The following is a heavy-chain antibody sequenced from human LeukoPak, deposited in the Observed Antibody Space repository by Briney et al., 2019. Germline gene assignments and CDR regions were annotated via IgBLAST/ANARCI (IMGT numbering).Heavy chain of an antibody. J-gene: IGHJ3*02. CDR1: GFTFSSYG. CDR3: ASSTGDKYSSSWGAFDI. V-gene: IGHV3-30*02. D-gene: IGHD6-6*01. Sequence: PGGSLRLTCAASGFTFSSYGMHWVRQAPGKGLGWVAFIRYDGSNKYYADSVKGRLTISRDNSKNKLYPQMNSLRAEDTAVYCCASSTGDKYSSSWGAFDIWGQGTMVTVSS. CDR2: IRYDGSNK.